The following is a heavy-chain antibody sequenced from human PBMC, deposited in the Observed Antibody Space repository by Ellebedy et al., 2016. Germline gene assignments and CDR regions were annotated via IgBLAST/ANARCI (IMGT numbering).Heavy chain of an antibody. V-gene: IGHV1-2*04. CDR3: ARDPAAGPVGSHYYYGMDV. J-gene: IGHJ6*02. CDR2: INPNSGGT. Sequence: ASVKVSXXASGYTFTGYYMHWVRQAPGQGLEWMGWINPNSGGTNYAQKFQGWVTMTTDTSTSTAYMELRSLRSDDTAVYYCARDPAAGPVGSHYYYGMDVWGQGTTVTVSS. D-gene: IGHD6-13*01. CDR1: GYTFTGYY.